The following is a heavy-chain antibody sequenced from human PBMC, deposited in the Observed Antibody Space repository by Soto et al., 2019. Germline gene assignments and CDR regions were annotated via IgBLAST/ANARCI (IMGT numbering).Heavy chain of an antibody. Sequence: QVPLVQSGAEVKKPGASVKVSCKASGYTFTSYGISWVRQAPGQGLEWMGWISAYNGNTNYAQKLQGRVTMTTDTSPSTAYMELRSLRSDDTAVYYCARDLARFIAAAGPQGDYWGQGTLVTVSS. CDR2: ISAYNGNT. D-gene: IGHD6-13*01. J-gene: IGHJ4*02. CDR3: ARDLARFIAAAGPQGDY. CDR1: GYTFTSYG. V-gene: IGHV1-18*01.